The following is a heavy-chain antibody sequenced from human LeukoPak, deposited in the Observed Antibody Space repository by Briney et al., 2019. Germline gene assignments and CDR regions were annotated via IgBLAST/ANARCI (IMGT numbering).Heavy chain of an antibody. D-gene: IGHD3-22*01. CDR3: ARGRRDDSSGSYYYFDY. CDR2: IYYSGST. J-gene: IGHJ4*02. CDR1: GGSISSYY. Sequence: PSETLSLTCTVSGGSISSYYWSWIRQPPGKGLEWIGYIYYSGSTYYNPSLKSRVTISVDTSKNQFSLKLSSVTAADTAVYYCARGRRDDSSGSYYYFDYWGQGTLVTVSS. V-gene: IGHV4-59*08.